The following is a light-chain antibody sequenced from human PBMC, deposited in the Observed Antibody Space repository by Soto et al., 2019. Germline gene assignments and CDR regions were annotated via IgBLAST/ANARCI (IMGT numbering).Light chain of an antibody. J-gene: IGLJ3*02. CDR2: DVS. CDR3: CSFTGKHEV. Sequence: QSALTQPRSVSGSPGQSVTISCTGTSSDVGGYNYVSWYQQHPGKAPKLMIYDVSTRPSGVPDRFSGSKSGNTASLTISGLQAEDEADYYCCSFTGKHEVLGGGTKLTVL. CDR1: SSDVGGYNY. V-gene: IGLV2-11*01.